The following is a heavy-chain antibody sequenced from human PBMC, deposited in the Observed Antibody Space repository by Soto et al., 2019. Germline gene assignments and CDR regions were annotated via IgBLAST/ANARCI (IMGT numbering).Heavy chain of an antibody. Sequence: SETLSLTCAVAGGTISRGCYSWGWHRMPPGKGLEWIGYIYHSRSTNYNPSLNRRVTISVNTSTNPFSLKLSSVTAAHPPAYYCASRYGGTFDYWGQRTLLTVSS. CDR3: ASRYGGTFDY. V-gene: IGHV4-30-2*01. J-gene: IGHJ4*02. CDR1: GGTISRGCYS. CDR2: IYHSRST. D-gene: IGHD4-17*01.